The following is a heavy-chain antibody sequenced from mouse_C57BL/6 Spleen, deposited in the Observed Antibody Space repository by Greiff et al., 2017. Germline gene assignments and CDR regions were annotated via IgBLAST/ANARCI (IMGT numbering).Heavy chain of an antibody. J-gene: IGHJ3*01. V-gene: IGHV1-74*01. CDR3: AIGDEGPWFAY. Sequence: QVQLQQPGAELVKPGASVKVSCTASGYTFTSYWMHWVKQRPGQGLEWIGRIHPSDSDTNYNQKFKGKATLTVDKSSSTAYMQLSSLTSEDSAVYYCAIGDEGPWFAYWGQGTLVTVSA. CDR1: GYTFTSYW. CDR2: IHPSDSDT.